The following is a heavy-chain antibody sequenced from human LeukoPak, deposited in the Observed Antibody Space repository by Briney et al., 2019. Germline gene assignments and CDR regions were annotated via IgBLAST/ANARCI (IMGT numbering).Heavy chain of an antibody. Sequence: LRETLSLTCAVSGGSISSSNWWSWVRQPPGKGLEWIGEIYHSGSTNHNPSLKSRVTISVDKSKNQFSLKLGSVTAADTAVYYCAKGYCRGNSCYDDRGAFDYWGQGTLVTVSS. V-gene: IGHV4-4*02. J-gene: IGHJ4*02. D-gene: IGHD2-2*01. CDR2: IYHSGST. CDR1: GGSISSSNW. CDR3: AKGYCRGNSCYDDRGAFDY.